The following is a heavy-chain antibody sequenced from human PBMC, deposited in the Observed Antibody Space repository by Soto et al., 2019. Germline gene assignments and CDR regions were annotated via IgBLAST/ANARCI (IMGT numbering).Heavy chain of an antibody. Sequence: EVHLSESGGGLIQPRGSLRLSCAASGFMFNTYALSWVRQAPGRGPEWVSVISGSDGSTSYADSVKGRFTISRDNSRNTLYLQMNSLRPEDTAVYYCTRAHILCRGSYSTYDYCPLDVWGQGPRSPSP. CDR1: GFMFNTYA. CDR2: ISGSDGST. V-gene: IGHV3-23*01. D-gene: IGHD1-26*01. CDR3: TRAHILCRGSYSTYDYCPLDV. J-gene: IGHJ6*02.